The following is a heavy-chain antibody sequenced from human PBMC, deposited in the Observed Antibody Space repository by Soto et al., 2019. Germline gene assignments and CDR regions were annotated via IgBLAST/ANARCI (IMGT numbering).Heavy chain of an antibody. Sequence: EVQLLESGGGLVQPGGSLRLSCAASGITFSSYAMTWVRQAPGRGLEWVSGISGSGGSTYYADPVKGRFTASRDNSKNTLYLQMNSLRAEDTAVYYCAKGVKFYYDSSEGWFDPWGQGTLVTVSS. CDR1: GITFSSYA. J-gene: IGHJ5*02. V-gene: IGHV3-23*01. CDR2: ISGSGGST. CDR3: AKGVKFYYDSSEGWFDP. D-gene: IGHD3-22*01.